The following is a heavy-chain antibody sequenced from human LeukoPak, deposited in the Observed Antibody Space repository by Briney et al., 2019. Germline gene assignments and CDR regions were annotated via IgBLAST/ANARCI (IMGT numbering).Heavy chain of an antibody. CDR1: GFTFSSYS. D-gene: IGHD4-17*01. V-gene: IGHV3-21*01. CDR3: ARDDSTVSRGGMDV. Sequence: GGSLRLSCAASGFTFSSYSMNWVRQAPGKGLEWVSSISSSSSYIYYADSVKGRFTISRDNAKNSLYLQMNSLRAEDTAVYYCARDDSTVSRGGMDVWGQGTTVTVSS. J-gene: IGHJ6*02. CDR2: ISSSSSYI.